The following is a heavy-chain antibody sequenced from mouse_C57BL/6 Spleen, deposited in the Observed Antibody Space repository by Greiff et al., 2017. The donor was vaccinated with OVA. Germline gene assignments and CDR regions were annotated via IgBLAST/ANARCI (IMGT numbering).Heavy chain of an antibody. D-gene: IGHD2-3*01. CDR1: GFTFSSYG. CDR2: ISSGGSYT. Sequence: EVQLLESGGDLVKPGGSLKLSCAASGFTFSSYGMSWVRQTPGQRLEWVATISSGGSYTYYPDNVKGRFTLTGDNATNTLYLQMSSLTSEDTAMYYCARHPSDGYYHIDYWGQGTTLTVSS. CDR3: ARHPSDGYYHIDY. V-gene: IGHV5-6*01. J-gene: IGHJ2*01.